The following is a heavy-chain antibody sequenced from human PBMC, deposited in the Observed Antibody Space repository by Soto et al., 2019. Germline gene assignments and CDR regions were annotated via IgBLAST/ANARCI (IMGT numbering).Heavy chain of an antibody. CDR2: ISGSAGTA. D-gene: IGHD1-1*01. V-gene: IGHV3-23*01. Sequence: GGSLTLSCAASGFPFSNYAMSWVRQAPGKGLEWISVISGSAGTAYYADSVKGRYTISRDNSKNSLSLQMNSLRVEDTAVYYCAKNLNHDTEATRTALGSWGQGTPVTVSS. CDR3: AKNLNHDTEATRTALGS. J-gene: IGHJ5*02. CDR1: GFPFSNYA.